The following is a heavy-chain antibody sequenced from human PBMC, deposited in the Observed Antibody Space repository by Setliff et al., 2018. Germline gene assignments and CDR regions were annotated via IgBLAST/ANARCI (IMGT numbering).Heavy chain of an antibody. V-gene: IGHV3-48*03. D-gene: IGHD2-2*02. J-gene: IGHJ4*02. CDR2: IISSGSTI. Sequence: GGSMRPSCAVSGFTFSSYEMNWVRQAAGKGLEWVSYIISSGSTIYYADSVKGRFTISRDNAQNSLYLQMNSLRDEDTAVYYCAKGGSTSCYTEADYWGQGTLVTVSS. CDR1: GFTFSSYE. CDR3: AKGGSTSCYTEADY.